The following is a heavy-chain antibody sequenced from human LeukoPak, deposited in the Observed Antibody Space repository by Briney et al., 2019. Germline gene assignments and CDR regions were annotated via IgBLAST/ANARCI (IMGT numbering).Heavy chain of an antibody. D-gene: IGHD2-2*01. J-gene: IGHJ4*02. CDR2: ISSNGGST. V-gene: IGHV3-64*01. CDR1: GFTFSSYA. Sequence: PGGSLRLSCAASGFTFSSYAMHWVRQAPGKGLEYVSAISSNGGSTYYANSVKGRFTISRDNSKNTLYLQMGSLRAEDMAVYYCARVHRQIVVVPAAIAPIDYWGQGTLVTVSS. CDR3: ARVHRQIVVVPAAIAPIDY.